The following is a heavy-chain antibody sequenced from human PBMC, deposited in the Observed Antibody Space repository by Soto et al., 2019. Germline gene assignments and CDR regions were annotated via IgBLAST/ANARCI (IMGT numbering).Heavy chain of an antibody. V-gene: IGHV5-10-1*03. CDR1: VHRFTNHW. CDR3: TRDQYDLRNGYQDAFDI. D-gene: IGHD3-3*01. CDR2: IDPSDSFT. J-gene: IGHJ3*02. Sequence: DVQLVQSGAEMKKPGESLRISCKTSVHRFTNHWINWVRQMPGKGLQWMGKIDPSDSFTKYNPSFQGHVTMSVDESITTAYLQWSSVRASDTAIYYCTRDQYDLRNGYQDAFDIWGQGTLVVVSS.